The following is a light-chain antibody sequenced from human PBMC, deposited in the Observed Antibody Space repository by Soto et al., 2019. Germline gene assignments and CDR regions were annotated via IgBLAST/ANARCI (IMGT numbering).Light chain of an antibody. Sequence: EIVLTQSPGTLSLSPGERPTLSCRASQSVSSSYLAWYQQKPGQAPRLLTYGASGRATGIPDRFSGSGSGTDFTLTISRLEPEDFAVYYCQQYGSSPPVTFGQGTRLEIK. CDR2: GAS. J-gene: IGKJ5*01. V-gene: IGKV3-20*01. CDR3: QQYGSSPPVT. CDR1: QSVSSSY.